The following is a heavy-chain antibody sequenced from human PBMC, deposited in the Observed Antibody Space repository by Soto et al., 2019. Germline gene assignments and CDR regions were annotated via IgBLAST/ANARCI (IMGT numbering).Heavy chain of an antibody. CDR3: ARESWSISTYYYGMDV. CDR1: GFTVSSNY. CDR2: IYSGGST. V-gene: IGHV3-53*01. Sequence: SGGSLRLSCAASGFTVSSNYMSWVRQAPGKGLEWVSVIYSGGSTYYADSVKGRFTISRDNSKNTLYLQMNSLRAEDTAVYYCARESWSISTYYYGMDVWGQGTTVTVS. J-gene: IGHJ6*02. D-gene: IGHD6-13*01.